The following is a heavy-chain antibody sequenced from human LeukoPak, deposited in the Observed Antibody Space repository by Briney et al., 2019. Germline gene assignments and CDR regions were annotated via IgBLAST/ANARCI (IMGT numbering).Heavy chain of an antibody. CDR2: ISSSGSTI. J-gene: IGHJ6*04. Sequence: GGSLRLSCAASGSSFSSSDMNWVRQAPGKGLEWVSYISSSGSTIYYADSVKGRFTISRDNAKNSLYLQMNSLRAEDTAVYYCAELGITMIGGVWGKGTTVTISS. CDR3: AELGITMIGGV. D-gene: IGHD3-10*02. CDR1: GSSFSSSD. V-gene: IGHV3-48*03.